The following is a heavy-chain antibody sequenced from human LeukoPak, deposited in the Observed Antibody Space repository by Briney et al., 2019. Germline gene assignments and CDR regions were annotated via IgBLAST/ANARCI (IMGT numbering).Heavy chain of an antibody. CDR3: ARDVGSTSCPDY. CDR2: INPNSGGT. J-gene: IGHJ4*02. CDR1: GYTFTGYY. Sequence: ASVKVSCKASGYTFTGYYIDWVRQAPGQGLEWMGWINPNSGGTNYAQKFQGRVTMTRDTSISTAYMELSRLRSDDTAVYYCARDVGSTSCPDYWGQGTLVTVSS. V-gene: IGHV1-2*02. D-gene: IGHD2-2*01.